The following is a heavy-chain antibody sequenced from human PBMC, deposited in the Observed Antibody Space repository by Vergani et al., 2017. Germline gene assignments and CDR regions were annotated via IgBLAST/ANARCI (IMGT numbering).Heavy chain of an antibody. CDR3: ARDLGYCSGGSCFVFDY. J-gene: IGHJ4*02. CDR2: IIPIFGTA. CDR1: GGTFSSYA. Sequence: QVQLVQSGAEVKKPGSSVKVSCKASGGTFSSYAISWVRQAPGQGLEWMGGIIPIFGTANYAQKFQGRVTITADKSTSTAYIELSSLRSEDTAVYYCARDLGYCSGGSCFVFDYWGQGTLVTVSS. D-gene: IGHD2-15*01. V-gene: IGHV1-69*06.